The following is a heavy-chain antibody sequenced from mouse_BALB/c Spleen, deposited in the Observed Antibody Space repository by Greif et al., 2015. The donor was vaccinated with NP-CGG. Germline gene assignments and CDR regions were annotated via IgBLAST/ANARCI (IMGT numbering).Heavy chain of an antibody. CDR2: INPSTGYT. Sequence: VQLQQSGAELAKPGASVKMSCKASGYTFTSYWMHWVKQRPGQGLEWIGYINPSTGYTEYNQKFKDKATLTADKSSSTAYMQLSSLTSEDSAVYYCARRRGVYYDFFAYWGQGTLVTVSA. CDR1: GYTFTSYW. J-gene: IGHJ3*01. V-gene: IGHV1-7*01. D-gene: IGHD2-4*01. CDR3: ARRRGVYYDFFAY.